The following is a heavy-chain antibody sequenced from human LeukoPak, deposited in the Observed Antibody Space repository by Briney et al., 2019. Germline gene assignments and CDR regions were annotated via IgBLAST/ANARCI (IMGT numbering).Heavy chain of an antibody. Sequence: SVKVSCKASGGTFSSYAISWVRQAPGQGLEWMGGIIPIFGTANYAQKFQGRVTITTDESTSTAYMELSSLRSEDTAVYYCAVTPHFWSGYLSVGSYYYYMDVWGKGTTVTVSS. V-gene: IGHV1-69*05. CDR3: AVTPHFWSGYLSVGSYYYYMDV. D-gene: IGHD3-3*02. J-gene: IGHJ6*03. CDR1: GGTFSSYA. CDR2: IIPIFGTA.